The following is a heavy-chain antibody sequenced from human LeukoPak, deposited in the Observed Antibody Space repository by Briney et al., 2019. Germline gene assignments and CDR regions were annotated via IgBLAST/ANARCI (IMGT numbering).Heavy chain of an antibody. CDR3: ARHYDAGKDDAFHI. CDR1: GYTFINYG. CDR2: ISAYNGDT. J-gene: IGHJ3*02. V-gene: IGHV1-18*01. D-gene: IGHD3-10*01. Sequence: ASVKVSCKASGYTFINYGISWVRQAPGQGLEWMGWISAYNGDTNYAQKVQGRVTMTTETSTSTVYMELRSLRSDDTAVYYCARHYDAGKDDAFHIWGRGTMVTVSS.